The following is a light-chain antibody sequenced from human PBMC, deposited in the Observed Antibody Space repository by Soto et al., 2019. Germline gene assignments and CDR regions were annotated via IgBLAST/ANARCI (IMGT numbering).Light chain of an antibody. CDR1: QNINDL. CDR2: RAS. Sequence: DIQMTQSPSTLAASVGGRVTITCRASQNINDLMAWYQQKPGKAPNLLIYRASVLESGVPSRFSGGGSGTEFTLTSSSLQSDDFATYYFQRYHRWTFGQGTK. J-gene: IGKJ1*01. CDR3: QRYHRWT. V-gene: IGKV1-5*03.